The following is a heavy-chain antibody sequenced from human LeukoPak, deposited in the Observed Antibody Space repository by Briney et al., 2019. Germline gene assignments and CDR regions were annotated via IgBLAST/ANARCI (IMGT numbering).Heavy chain of an antibody. J-gene: IGHJ4*02. D-gene: IGHD3-3*01. CDR2: FDPEDGET. Sequence: GASVKVSCTVSGNTLTELSMHWVRQAPGKGLEWMGGFDPEDGETIYAQKFQGRVTMTEDTSTDTAYMELSILRSEDTAVYYCANLFDFLSGPPGWGQGTLVTVSS. V-gene: IGHV1-24*01. CDR3: ANLFDFLSGPPG. CDR1: GNTLTELS.